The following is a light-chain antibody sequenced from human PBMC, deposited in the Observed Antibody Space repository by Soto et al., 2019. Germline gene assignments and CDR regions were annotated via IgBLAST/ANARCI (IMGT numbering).Light chain of an antibody. CDR3: QQYXSSPPYT. CDR1: QSVSSSY. V-gene: IGKV3-20*01. CDR2: GAS. J-gene: IGKJ2*01. Sequence: IVLTQSPGTLSLSPGERATLSCRASQSVSSSYLAWYQQKPGQAPRLLIYGASSRATGIPDRFSGSGSGTDFTLTISRLEPEDFAVYYCQQYXSSPPYTLGQGTKLE.